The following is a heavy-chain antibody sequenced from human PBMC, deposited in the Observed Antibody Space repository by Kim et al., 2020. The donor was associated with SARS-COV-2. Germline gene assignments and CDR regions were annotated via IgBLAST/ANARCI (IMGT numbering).Heavy chain of an antibody. J-gene: IGHJ4*01. V-gene: IGHV4-34*01. CDR2: INHSGST. CDR1: GGSFSGYY. CDR3: AEGPGYCRCGSCYRFDY. Sequence: SETLSLTCAVYGGSFSGYYWSWIRQPPGKGLEWIGEINHSGSTNYNPSLKSRVTISVDTSKNQFSLKPSSGTAAATAVYYCAEGPGYCRCGSCYRFDYWG. D-gene: IGHD2-15*01.